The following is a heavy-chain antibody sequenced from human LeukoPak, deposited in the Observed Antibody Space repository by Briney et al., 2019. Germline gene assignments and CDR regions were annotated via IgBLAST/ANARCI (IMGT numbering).Heavy chain of an antibody. Sequence: ASVKVSCKASGYTFTSYDINWVRQATAQGLEWMGWMNPNSGNTDYAQKFQGRVTITRNTSISTAYMELSSLRSEDTAVCYCARKASGSYYDFDYWGQGTLVTVSS. D-gene: IGHD1-26*01. CDR3: ARKASGSYYDFDY. V-gene: IGHV1-8*03. CDR1: GYTFTSYD. CDR2: MNPNSGNT. J-gene: IGHJ4*02.